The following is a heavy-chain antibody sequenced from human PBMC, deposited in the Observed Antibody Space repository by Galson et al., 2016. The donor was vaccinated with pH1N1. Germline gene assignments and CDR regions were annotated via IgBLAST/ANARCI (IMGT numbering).Heavy chain of an antibody. CDR3: ARAIGSRSSY. Sequence: SLRLSCAASGFSFSSYWMHWVRQVPGKGLEWVANINQDGSEKYHVDSVRGRFSITRGNAKNSLYLQMNSLRGEDTAVYYCARAIGSRSSYWGQGTLVTVSS. V-gene: IGHV3-7*01. J-gene: IGHJ4*02. CDR2: INQDGSEK. D-gene: IGHD3-16*02. CDR1: GFSFSSYW.